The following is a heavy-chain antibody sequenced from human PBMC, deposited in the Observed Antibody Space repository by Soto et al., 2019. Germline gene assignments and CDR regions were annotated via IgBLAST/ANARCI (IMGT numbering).Heavy chain of an antibody. D-gene: IGHD3-16*01. CDR1: GFSFSSYN. V-gene: IGHV3-30*04. J-gene: IGHJ4*02. CDR3: VSQVGVDS. Sequence: QVRLVESGGGVVQPGGSLRLSCAASGFSFSSYNMYWVRQAPGKGLEWVAIISCDGRDKYYADSVKGRCTISRDNSKNTVFLQVDSLSVEDTAVFYCVSQVGVDSWGQGTLVTVSS. CDR2: ISCDGRDK.